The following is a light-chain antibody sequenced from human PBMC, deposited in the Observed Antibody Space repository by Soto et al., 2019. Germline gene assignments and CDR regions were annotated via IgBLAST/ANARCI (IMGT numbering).Light chain of an antibody. V-gene: IGLV2-8*01. CDR3: SSFAGNNNLV. Sequence: QSALTQPPSASGSPGQSVTISCTGTSSDVGGYNYVSWYQHHPGKAPKLMISEVSKRPSGVPDRFSGSKSGNTASLTVSGLQAEDEADYYCSSFAGNNNLVFGGGTKLTVL. CDR2: EVS. CDR1: SSDVGGYNY. J-gene: IGLJ2*01.